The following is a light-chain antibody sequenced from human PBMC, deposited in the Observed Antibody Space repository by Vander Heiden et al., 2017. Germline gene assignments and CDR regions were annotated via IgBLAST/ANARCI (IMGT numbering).Light chain of an antibody. CDR1: QSISSY. CDR2: AAS. CDR3: QQSYSTPRT. V-gene: IGKV1-39*01. Sequence: DIQMTQSPSSLSASVGDRVTITCRASQSISSYLNWYQQKPGKAPKLLIYAASSLQSGVPSRFSGSGSGTDFTLTISRRQPEDFATYYCQQSYSTPRTFGQGTKVEIK. J-gene: IGKJ1*01.